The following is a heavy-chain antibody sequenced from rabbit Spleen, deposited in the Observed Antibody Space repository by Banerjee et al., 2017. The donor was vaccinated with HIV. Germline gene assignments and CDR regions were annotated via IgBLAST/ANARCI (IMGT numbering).Heavy chain of an antibody. CDR1: GFSFSFNDY. Sequence: QSLEESGGDLVKPGASLTLTCTASGFSFSFNDYMCWVRQAPGRGLEWIACIAVGSGHFTYSANWAKGRFTISKTSSTTVTLQMTSLTVADTATYFCARGIPYGFSGDAYPPYGMDLWGPGTLVTVS. J-gene: IGHJ6*01. V-gene: IGHV1S40*01. CDR2: IAVGSGHFT. CDR3: ARGIPYGFSGDAYPPYGMDL. D-gene: IGHD6-1*01.